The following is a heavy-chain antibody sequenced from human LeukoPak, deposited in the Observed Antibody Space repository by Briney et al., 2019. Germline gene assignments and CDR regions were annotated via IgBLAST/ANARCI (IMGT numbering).Heavy chain of an antibody. CDR1: GYTFTRYY. J-gene: IGHJ4*02. V-gene: IGHV1-46*01. CDR3: ARERVVMATTQLFDY. CDR2: INPSGGST. Sequence: ASVKVSCKASGYTFTRYYMHWVRQAPGQGLEWMGIINPSGGSTSYAQKFQGRVTMTRDMSTSTVYMELSSLRSEDTAVYYCARERVVMATTQLFDYWGQGTLVTVSS. D-gene: IGHD5-24*01.